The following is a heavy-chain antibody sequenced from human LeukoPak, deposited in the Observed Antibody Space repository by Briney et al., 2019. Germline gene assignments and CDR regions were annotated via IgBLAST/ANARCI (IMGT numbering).Heavy chain of an antibody. J-gene: IGHJ5*02. CDR3: ARVKDYGGYWFDP. V-gene: IGHV4-31*03. CDR2: IYYSGTT. D-gene: IGHD4-23*01. CDR1: GGSISSGGYY. Sequence: SETLSLTCTVSGGSISSGGYYWSWIRQHPGKGLEWIGYIYYSGTTYYNPSLKSRVTISVDMSKNQFSLQLSSVTAADTAVYYCARVKDYGGYWFDPWGQGTLVTVSS.